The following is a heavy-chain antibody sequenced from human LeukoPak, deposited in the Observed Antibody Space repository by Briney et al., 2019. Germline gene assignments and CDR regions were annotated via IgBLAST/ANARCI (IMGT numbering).Heavy chain of an antibody. CDR1: GGSFSAYY. CDR2: INDNGST. CDR3: ARGETYYYGSGSFDY. D-gene: IGHD3-10*01. Sequence: SETLSLTCAVYGGSFSAYYWSWIRQPPGKGLEWIGEINDNGSTNYSPSLKSRVTISVDTSKNQFSLKLSSVTAADTAVYYCARGETYYYGSGSFDYWGQGTLVTVSS. V-gene: IGHV4-34*01. J-gene: IGHJ4*02.